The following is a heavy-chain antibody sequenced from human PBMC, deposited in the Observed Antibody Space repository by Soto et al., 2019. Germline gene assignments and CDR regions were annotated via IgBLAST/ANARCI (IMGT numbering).Heavy chain of an antibody. CDR3: ARHPIRYYDVLTGQIVYPEFNWVDP. V-gene: IGHV4-59*08. Sequence: SETKSVTCTVSGGFITNDYLSWIRQTPGKGLEWIGYVYHTGSTNYKPSLKSRVTISVDKSKNQFSLKLTSVTAADTAVYYCARHPIRYYDVLTGQIVYPEFNWVDPWGHGILVTVSS. CDR2: VYHTGST. J-gene: IGHJ5*02. CDR1: GGFITNDY. D-gene: IGHD3-9*01.